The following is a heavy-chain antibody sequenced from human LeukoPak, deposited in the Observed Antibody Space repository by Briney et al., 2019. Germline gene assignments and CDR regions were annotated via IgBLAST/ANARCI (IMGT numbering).Heavy chain of an antibody. D-gene: IGHD3-22*01. CDR3: AKDVSDYYDSSGQPPGDY. Sequence: GGSLGLSCAASGFTFSSYGMHWVRQAPGKGLEWVAVIWYDGSNKYYADSVEGRFTISRDNSKNTLYLQMNSLRAEDTAVYYCAKDVSDYYDSSGQPPGDYWGQGTLVTVSS. V-gene: IGHV3-33*06. CDR2: IWYDGSNK. CDR1: GFTFSSYG. J-gene: IGHJ4*02.